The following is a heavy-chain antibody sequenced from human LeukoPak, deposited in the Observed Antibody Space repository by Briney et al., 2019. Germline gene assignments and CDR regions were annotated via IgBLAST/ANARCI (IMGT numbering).Heavy chain of an antibody. CDR3: ARGQSSGSPYVDFDY. V-gene: IGHV4-31*03. Sequence: SQTLSLTCTVSGGSISSGGYYWSWIRQHPGKGLEWIGYIYYSGSTSCNPSLKSRLTISIDTSKNQFSLKLSSVTAADTAVYYCARGQSSGSPYVDFDYWGQGTLVTVSS. D-gene: IGHD1-26*01. CDR1: GGSISSGGYY. CDR2: IYYSGST. J-gene: IGHJ4*02.